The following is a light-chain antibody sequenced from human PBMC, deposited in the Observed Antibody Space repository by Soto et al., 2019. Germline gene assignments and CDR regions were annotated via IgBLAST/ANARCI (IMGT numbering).Light chain of an antibody. J-gene: IGLJ1*01. Sequence: QSALTQPASVSGSPGQSITISCTGTSSDIGGYNYVSWYQQLPGKVPKLIIYDVSNRPSGVSDRFSVSKSGNAASLTISGRQAEDDADYYCSSYTSTSTLYVFGPGTKLTVL. CDR3: SSYTSTSTLYV. CDR1: SSDIGGYNY. CDR2: DVS. V-gene: IGLV2-14*03.